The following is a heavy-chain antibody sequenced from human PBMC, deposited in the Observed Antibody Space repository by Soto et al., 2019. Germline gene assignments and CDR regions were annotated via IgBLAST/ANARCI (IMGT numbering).Heavy chain of an antibody. CDR2: IIPIFGTA. Sequence: SVKVSCKASGGTFSSYAISWVRQAPGQGLEWMGGIIPIFGTANYAQKFQGRVTITADESTSTAYMELSSLRSEDTAVYYCAGSKPTYYYDSSGYSLPRKYYFAYWGQGTLVTVSS. CDR3: AGSKPTYYYDSSGYSLPRKYYFAY. J-gene: IGHJ4*02. CDR1: GGTFSSYA. D-gene: IGHD3-22*01. V-gene: IGHV1-69*13.